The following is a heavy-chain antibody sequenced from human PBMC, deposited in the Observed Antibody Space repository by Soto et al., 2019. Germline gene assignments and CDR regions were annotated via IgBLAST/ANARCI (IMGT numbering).Heavy chain of an antibody. D-gene: IGHD4-4*01. Sequence: PGGSLRLSCAASGFTFSIFAMSWVRQSPGKGLEWVSTISGSGGSTYYADAVKGRFSISRDNSMGTLYLQMKSLRVEDTAIYYCARAGNDYSFWPFDPWGQGTLVTVSS. CDR2: ISGSGGST. CDR3: ARAGNDYSFWPFDP. J-gene: IGHJ5*02. V-gene: IGHV3-23*01. CDR1: GFTFSIFA.